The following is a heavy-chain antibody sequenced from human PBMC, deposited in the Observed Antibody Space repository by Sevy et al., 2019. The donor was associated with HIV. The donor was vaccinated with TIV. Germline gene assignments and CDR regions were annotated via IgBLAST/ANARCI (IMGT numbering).Heavy chain of an antibody. CDR3: ARLFSCGGDCYYLDY. V-gene: IGHV3-30-3*01. CDR2: ISHDGNYK. Sequence: GGSLRLSCAASGFTFSNYDMHWVRQAPGKGLEWVAVISHDGNYKTYADSVKVRFTISRDDFMNTLYLQLSSLRPEDTAVYFCARLFSCGGDCYYLDYWGQGALVTVSS. CDR1: GFTFSNYD. J-gene: IGHJ4*02. D-gene: IGHD2-21*02.